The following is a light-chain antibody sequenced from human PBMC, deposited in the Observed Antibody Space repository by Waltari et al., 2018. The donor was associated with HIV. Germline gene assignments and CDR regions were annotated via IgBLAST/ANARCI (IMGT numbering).Light chain of an antibody. J-gene: IGLJ3*02. CDR1: SSDLGGYNY. CDR3: SSYTSSSTWV. Sequence: QSALTQPASVSGSTGQSITISCTGTSSDLGGYNYVSWYQQHPGKAPKLMIYDVTNRPSGVSNRFSGSKSGNTASLTISGLQVEDEADYYCSSYTSSSTWVFGGGTKLTVL. V-gene: IGLV2-14*03. CDR2: DVT.